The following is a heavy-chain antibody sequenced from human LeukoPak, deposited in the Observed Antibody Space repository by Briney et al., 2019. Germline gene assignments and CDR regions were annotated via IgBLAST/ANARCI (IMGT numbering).Heavy chain of an antibody. CDR2: IYSTGST. Sequence: GGSLRLSCAASGFTVSTVYMSWVRQAPGKGLGWVSIIYSTGSTYNSDSVKGRFTISRDNSKNTLYLQMNSLRGEDTAVYYCARGVLRGVYDFWGQGTLLTVSS. CDR1: GFTVSTVY. J-gene: IGHJ4*02. V-gene: IGHV3-66*01. CDR3: ARGVLRGVYDF. D-gene: IGHD3-10*01.